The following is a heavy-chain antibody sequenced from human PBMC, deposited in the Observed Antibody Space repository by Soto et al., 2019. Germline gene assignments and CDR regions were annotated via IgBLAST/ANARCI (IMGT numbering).Heavy chain of an antibody. CDR1: GYTFNIYG. V-gene: IGHV1-18*01. Sequence: QIQLVQSGAEVKKPGASVKVSCKASGYTFNIYGINWVRQAPGQGLEWMGWISAFNGKTNYAQNVQGRVTMTTDTSTSTAYVELRSLRSDDTAVYYCAIDRVPKSSGFFPFDYWGHGTLVTVSS. J-gene: IGHJ4*01. CDR3: AIDRVPKSSGFFPFDY. CDR2: ISAFNGKT. D-gene: IGHD3-22*01.